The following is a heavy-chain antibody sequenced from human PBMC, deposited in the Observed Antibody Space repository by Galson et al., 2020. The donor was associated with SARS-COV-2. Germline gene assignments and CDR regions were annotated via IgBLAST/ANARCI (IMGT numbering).Heavy chain of an antibody. D-gene: IGHD3-22*01. CDR3: AGVTNYYDSRRFPKRWVDR. J-gene: IGHJ4*02. Sequence: SETLSLTCTVSGGSISQYFWSWIRQSPGKGLEWIGDIYYTGITNYNPSLKGRVTISIDTSKYQFSLKLSSVTAADTAVYYCAGVTNYYDSRRFPKRWVDRWGQGTLVTVSS. V-gene: IGHV4-59*08. CDR1: GGSISQYF. CDR2: IYYTGIT.